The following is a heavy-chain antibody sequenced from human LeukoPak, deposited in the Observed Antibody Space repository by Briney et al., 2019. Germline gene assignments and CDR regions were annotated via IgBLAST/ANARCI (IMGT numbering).Heavy chain of an antibody. J-gene: IGHJ6*03. CDR3: ARDDPDYYYYYMDI. CDR2: ISSNSTYM. CDR1: GFTLSIYS. V-gene: IGHV3-21*01. Sequence: GGSLRLSCAASGFTLSIYSMNWVRQAPGKGLEWVSSISSNSTYMYYADSVKGRFTISRDNAKNSLYLQMNSLRVEDTAVYYCARDDPDYYYYYMDIWGRGTTVTVSS.